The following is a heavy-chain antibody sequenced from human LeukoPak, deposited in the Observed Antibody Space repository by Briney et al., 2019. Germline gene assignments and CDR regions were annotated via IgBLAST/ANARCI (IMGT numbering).Heavy chain of an antibody. V-gene: IGHV4-34*01. J-gene: IGHJ4*02. Sequence: SETLSLTCAVSGGSFFGSHWNWIRQSPEKGLEWIGEINHSGRTNYNPSLKSRVTISVDTSQSQFFLKLTSVTAADSTMFYCARAPTTVVTLPYYFDFWGQGTRSPSPQ. CDR1: GGSFFGSH. D-gene: IGHD4-23*01. CDR3: ARAPTTVVTLPYYFDF. CDR2: INHSGRT.